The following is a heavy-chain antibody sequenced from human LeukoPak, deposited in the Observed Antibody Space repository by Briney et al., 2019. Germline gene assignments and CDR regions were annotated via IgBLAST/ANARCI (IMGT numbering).Heavy chain of an antibody. V-gene: IGHV4-4*07. CDR1: GGSISSYY. CDR2: IYTSGST. CDR3: ARGEGGKWFGELFFDY. Sequence: SGTLSLTCTASGGSISSYYWSWIRQAAGKGLEWVARIYTSGSTNYNPSLKSRVTISVDKSKNQFSQKLSSVTAADTAVYYCARGEGGKWFGELFFDYWGQGTLVTVSS. D-gene: IGHD3-10*01. J-gene: IGHJ4*02.